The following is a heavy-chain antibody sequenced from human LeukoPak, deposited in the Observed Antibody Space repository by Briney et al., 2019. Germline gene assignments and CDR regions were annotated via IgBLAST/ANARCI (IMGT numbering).Heavy chain of an antibody. J-gene: IGHJ4*02. D-gene: IGHD6-13*01. Sequence: SETLSLTCTVSGGSISSRSYYWGWIRQPPGKGLEWIGSIYYSGSTYYNPSLKSRVTISVDTSKNQFSLKLSSVTAADTAVYYCAREEAAAAGTPFDYWAREPWSPSPQ. CDR1: GGSISSRSYY. CDR3: AREEAAAAGTPFDY. V-gene: IGHV4-39*07. CDR2: IYYSGST.